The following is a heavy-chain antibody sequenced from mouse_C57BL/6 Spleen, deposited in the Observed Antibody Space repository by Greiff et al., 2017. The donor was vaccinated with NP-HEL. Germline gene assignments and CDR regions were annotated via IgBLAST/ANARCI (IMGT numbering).Heavy chain of an antibody. CDR2: IDPSDSYT. Sequence: VQLQQSGAELVKPGASVKLSYKASGYTFTSYWMQWVKQRPGQGLEWIGEIDPSDSYTNYNQKFKGKATLTVDTSSSSAYMQLSSLTSEDSAVYYCARWNDGYYYAMDNWGQGTSVTVSS. D-gene: IGHD2-3*01. V-gene: IGHV1-50*01. CDR1: GYTFTSYW. J-gene: IGHJ4*01. CDR3: ARWNDGYYYAMDN.